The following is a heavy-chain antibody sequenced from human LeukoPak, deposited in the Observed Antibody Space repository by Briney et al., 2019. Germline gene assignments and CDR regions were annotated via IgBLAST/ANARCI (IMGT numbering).Heavy chain of an antibody. CDR3: AKLRFGENDACDI. CDR1: GFSFSSYC. D-gene: IGHD3-10*01. V-gene: IGHV3-7*01. J-gene: IGHJ3*02. CDR2: IRQDESER. Sequence: PGGSLRLSCEASGFSFSSYCMTWVRQPPGKGPEWVANIRQDESERYYADSVKGRFTISRDNSKNTLYLQMNSLRAEDTAVYYCAKLRFGENDACDIWGQGTMVSVSS.